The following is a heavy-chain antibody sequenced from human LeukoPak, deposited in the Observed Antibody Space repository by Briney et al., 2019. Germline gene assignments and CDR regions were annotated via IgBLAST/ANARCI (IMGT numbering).Heavy chain of an antibody. Sequence: PGGSLRLSCAASGFSFSNYWMSWVRQAPGKGLEWVASIKQDGSEKFYVDSVEGRFTISRDNAKISLYLQMSSLRAEDTAIYHCVAYYYYDSSAKDRPVDYWGQGTLVTVSS. D-gene: IGHD3-22*01. CDR1: GFSFSNYW. CDR3: VAYYYYDSSAKDRPVDY. J-gene: IGHJ4*02. CDR2: IKQDGSEK. V-gene: IGHV3-7*01.